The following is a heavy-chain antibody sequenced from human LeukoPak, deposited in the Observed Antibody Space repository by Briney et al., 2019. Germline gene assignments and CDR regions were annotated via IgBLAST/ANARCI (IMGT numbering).Heavy chain of an antibody. CDR2: IGAIGDT. D-gene: IGHD6-13*01. J-gene: IGHJ3*02. CDR1: GFTFSTSE. CDR3: ARANSSSDAFDI. Sequence: PGGSLRLSCAASGFTFSTSELHWVRQSTGKGLEWVSAIGAIGDTYYADSVKGRFTISRESATNSLYLQMNSLRAEDTAVYYCARANSSSDAFDIWGQGTMVTVSS. V-gene: IGHV3-13*01.